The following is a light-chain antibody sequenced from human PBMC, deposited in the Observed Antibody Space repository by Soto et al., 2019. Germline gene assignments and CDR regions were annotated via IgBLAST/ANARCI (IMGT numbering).Light chain of an antibody. Sequence: QSVLTQPPSASGSPGQSVTISCTGSSSDVGNYYYVSWYQQYPGKAPKLMIYEVSKRPSGVPDRFSGSKSGYTASLTVSGLQAEDEADYYCSSYAGSNNLVFGGGTQLTVL. V-gene: IGLV2-8*01. CDR2: EVS. CDR1: SSDVGNYYY. CDR3: SSYAGSNNLV. J-gene: IGLJ2*01.